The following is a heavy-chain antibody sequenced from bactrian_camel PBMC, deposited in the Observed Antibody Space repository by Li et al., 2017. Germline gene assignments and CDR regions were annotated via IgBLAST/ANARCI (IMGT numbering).Heavy chain of an antibody. Sequence: HVQLVESGGGSAQAGGSLRLSCVASGYTGPGSTYSMSWFRQAPGKEREGVAFIDTSGATNYAYSVAGRFTISKDNAKNTLYLQMNSLNPEDTAMYYCAADKYNLGLARSYTYWGQGTQVTVS. CDR3: AADKYNLGLARSYTY. CDR2: IDTSGAT. V-gene: IGHV3S53*01. CDR1: GYTGPGSTYS. J-gene: IGHJ4*01. D-gene: IGHD5*01.